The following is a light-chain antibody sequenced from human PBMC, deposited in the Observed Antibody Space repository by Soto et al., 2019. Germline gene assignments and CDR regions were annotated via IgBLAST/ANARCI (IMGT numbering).Light chain of an antibody. J-gene: IGLJ1*01. CDR2: EVS. CDR3: CSYTTNNTYV. CDR1: SSDIGAYNY. V-gene: IGLV2-14*01. Sequence: QSVLTQPASVSGSPGQSITISCTGTSSDIGAYNYVSWYQQHSGKAPKLMIYEVSNRPSGISNRFSGSKSGDTASLTISGIHREDEADYYCCSYTTNNTYVFGTGTKVTVL.